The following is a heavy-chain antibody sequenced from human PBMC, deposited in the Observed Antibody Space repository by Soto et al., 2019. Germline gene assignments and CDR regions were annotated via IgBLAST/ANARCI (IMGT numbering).Heavy chain of an antibody. CDR2: IIPIFGTA. D-gene: IGHD3-22*01. Sequence: SVKVSCKASGGTFSSYAISWVRQAPGQGLEWMGGIIPIFGTANYAQKFQGRVTITADESTSTAYMELSSLRSEDTAVYYCARTYYYDSSGYYPIEYYFDYWGQGALVTVSS. V-gene: IGHV1-69*13. CDR3: ARTYYYDSSGYYPIEYYFDY. J-gene: IGHJ4*02. CDR1: GGTFSSYA.